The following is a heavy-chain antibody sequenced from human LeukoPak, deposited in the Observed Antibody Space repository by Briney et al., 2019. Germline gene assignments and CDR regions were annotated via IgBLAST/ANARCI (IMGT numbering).Heavy chain of an antibody. CDR3: ARRRRWYYYYMDV. J-gene: IGHJ6*03. CDR2: INHSGST. CDR1: GGSFSGYY. D-gene: IGHD4-23*01. V-gene: IGHV4-34*01. Sequence: PSETLSLTCAVYGGSFSGYYWSWIRQPPGKGLEWIGEINHSGSTNYNPSLKSRVTISVDTSKNQFPLKQSSVTAADTAAYYCARRRRWYYYYMDVWGKGTTVTVSS.